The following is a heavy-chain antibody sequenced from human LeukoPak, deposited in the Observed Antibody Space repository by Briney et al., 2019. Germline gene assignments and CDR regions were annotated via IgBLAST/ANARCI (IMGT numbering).Heavy chain of an antibody. V-gene: IGHV1-18*01. J-gene: IGHJ6*03. CDR3: ARDTVPAAINYYYYYMDV. Sequence: ASVKVSCTASGYTFTSYGISWVRQAPGQGLEWMGWISAYNGNTNYAQKFQGRVTMTRDTSISTAYMELSRLRSDDTAMYYCARDTVPAAINYYYYYMDVWGKGTTVTVSS. D-gene: IGHD2-2*02. CDR1: GYTFTSYG. CDR2: ISAYNGNT.